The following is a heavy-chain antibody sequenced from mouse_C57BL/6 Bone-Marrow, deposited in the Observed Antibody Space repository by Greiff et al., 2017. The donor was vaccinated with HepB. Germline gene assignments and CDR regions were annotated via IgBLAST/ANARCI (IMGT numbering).Heavy chain of an antibody. CDR2: IYPGGGYT. CDR1: GYTFTNYW. V-gene: IGHV1-63*01. Sequence: QVHVKQSGAELVRPGTSVKMSCKASGYTFTNYWIGWAKQRPGHGLEWIGDIYPGGGYTNYNEKFKGKATLTADKSSSTAYMQFSSLTSEDSAIYYCARTRITTVVEYYFDYWGQGTTLTVSS. D-gene: IGHD1-1*01. CDR3: ARTRITTVVEYYFDY. J-gene: IGHJ2*01.